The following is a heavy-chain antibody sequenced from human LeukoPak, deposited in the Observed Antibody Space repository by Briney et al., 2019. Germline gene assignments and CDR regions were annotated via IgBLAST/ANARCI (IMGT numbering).Heavy chain of an antibody. CDR1: GFIFSSYG. Sequence: PGGSLRLSCAASGFIFSSYGMHWVRQAPGKGLEWVALISYDGNNKYYADSVKGRFTISRDNSKNTLYLQMNSLRAEDTAVYYCTDDILTGGSGYWGQGTLVTVSS. CDR2: ISYDGNNK. D-gene: IGHD3-9*01. J-gene: IGHJ4*02. V-gene: IGHV3-30*18. CDR3: TDDILTGGSGY.